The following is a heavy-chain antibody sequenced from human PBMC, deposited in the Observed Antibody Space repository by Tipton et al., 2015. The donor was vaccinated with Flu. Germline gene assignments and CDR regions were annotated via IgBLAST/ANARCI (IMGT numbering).Heavy chain of an antibody. D-gene: IGHD6-19*01. J-gene: IGHJ4*02. CDR1: GHTFTSDW. V-gene: IGHV5-51*01. CDR2: IYPGDSET. Sequence: QLVQSGAEVKKPGESLKISCKDSGHTFTSDWIGWVRQMPGKGLEWMGSIYPGDSETRYSPSFQGQVTISADKSIKTAYLQWSTLKASDSAAYYCAKFSGGWSPQFWGQGTLVTVSS. CDR3: AKFSGGWSPQF.